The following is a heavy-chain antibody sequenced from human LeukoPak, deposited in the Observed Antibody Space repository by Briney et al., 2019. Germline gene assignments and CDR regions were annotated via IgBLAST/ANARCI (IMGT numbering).Heavy chain of an antibody. CDR1: GYTFTSYG. Sequence: ASVKVSCKASGYTFTSYGISWVRQAPGQGLEWMGWISAYNGNTNYAQKLQGRVTMTTDTSTSTAYMELRSLRSNDTAVYYCARAVLLRGWFDPWGQGTLVTVSS. V-gene: IGHV1-18*01. CDR2: ISAYNGNT. CDR3: ARAVLLRGWFDP. J-gene: IGHJ5*02. D-gene: IGHD2-21*01.